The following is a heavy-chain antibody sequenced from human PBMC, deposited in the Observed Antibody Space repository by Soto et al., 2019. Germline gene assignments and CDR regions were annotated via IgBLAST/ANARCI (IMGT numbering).Heavy chain of an antibody. V-gene: IGHV3-23*01. CDR2: ISGSGNTI. Sequence: GGSLRLSCGASGFTFSSFAMSLVRQAPGKGLEWVSGISGSGNTIYYADSVRGRFTISRDNSKNTLYLQMNTLRAEDTAVYYCAKDGLYSNTWYYFDYWGQGTLVTVSS. CDR3: AKDGLYSNTWYYFDY. J-gene: IGHJ4*02. CDR1: GFTFSSFA. D-gene: IGHD6-13*01.